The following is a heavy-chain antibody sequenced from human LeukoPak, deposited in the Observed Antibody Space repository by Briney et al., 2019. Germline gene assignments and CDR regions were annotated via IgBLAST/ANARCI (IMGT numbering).Heavy chain of an antibody. CDR3: ARSSGWYYFDY. J-gene: IGHJ4*02. D-gene: IGHD6-19*01. V-gene: IGHV4-59*01. Sequence: SETLSLTCTVSGGSISSYYWSWIRQPPGKGLEWTGYISYSGSTNYNPSLKSRVTISLDTSKNQFSLKLSSVTAADTAVYYCARSSGWYYFDYWGQGTLVTVSS. CDR1: GGSISSYY. CDR2: ISYSGST.